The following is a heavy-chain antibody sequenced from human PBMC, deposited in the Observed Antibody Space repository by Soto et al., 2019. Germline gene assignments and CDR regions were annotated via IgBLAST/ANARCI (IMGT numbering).Heavy chain of an antibody. J-gene: IGHJ6*02. V-gene: IGHV4-59*01. CDR2: IYYSGST. CDR1: GGSISSYY. CDR3: ARDHADYYYYYGMDV. Sequence: SVTLSLTCTVSGGSISSYYWSWIRQPPGKGLEWIGYIYYSGSTNYNPSLKSRVTISVDTSKNQFSLKLSSVTAADTAVYYCARDHADYYYYYGMDVWGQGTTVTVSS.